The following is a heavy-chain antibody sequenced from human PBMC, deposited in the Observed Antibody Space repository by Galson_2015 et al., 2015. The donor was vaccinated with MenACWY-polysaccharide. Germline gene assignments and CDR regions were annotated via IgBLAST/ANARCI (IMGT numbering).Heavy chain of an antibody. J-gene: IGHJ4*02. Sequence: SLRLSCAASGFTFSSSSMNWVRQDPGKGLEWVSAISSSGAHTYYADSVKGRFTISRDNSRNTLYLQMNSLRAEDTAVYHCVKSGLGDLGTTMVRGVDYWGRGTLATVSS. CDR1: GFTFSSSS. V-gene: IGHV3-23*01. D-gene: IGHD3-10*01. CDR3: VKSGLGDLGTTMVRGVDY. CDR2: ISSSGAHT.